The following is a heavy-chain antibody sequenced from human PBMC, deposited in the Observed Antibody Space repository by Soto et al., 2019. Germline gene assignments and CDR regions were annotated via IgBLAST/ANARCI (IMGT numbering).Heavy chain of an antibody. D-gene: IGHD3-10*01. CDR1: GGSISSGGYY. Sequence: QVQLQESGPGLVKPSQTLSLTCTVSGGSISSGGYYWSWIRQHPGKGLEWIGYIYYSGSTYYNPSLSSRVTISVDTSKNQFSLKLSSVTAADTAVYYCARDGGSGSYYTGWDYYYMDVWGKGTTVTVSS. CDR2: IYYSGST. J-gene: IGHJ6*03. CDR3: ARDGGSGSYYTGWDYYYMDV. V-gene: IGHV4-31*03.